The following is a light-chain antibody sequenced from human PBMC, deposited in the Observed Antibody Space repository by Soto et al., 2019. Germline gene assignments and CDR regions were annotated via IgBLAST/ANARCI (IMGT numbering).Light chain of an antibody. CDR1: QSVSSY. J-gene: IGKJ1*01. Sequence: EIVLTQSPATVSLSPGERATLSCRASQSVSSYLAWYQQKPGQPPRLLIYDASNRATGIPARFSGSGSGTDFTRTINSLEPEDVAVYYWQQRSSWPRTFGQGTKVEI. CDR2: DAS. CDR3: QQRSSWPRT. V-gene: IGKV3-11*01.